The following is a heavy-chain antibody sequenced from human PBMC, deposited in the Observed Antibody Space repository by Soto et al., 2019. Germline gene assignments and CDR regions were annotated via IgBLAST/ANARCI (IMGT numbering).Heavy chain of an antibody. CDR2: IYYSGST. CDR3: ARERGRSMDV. J-gene: IGHJ6*02. V-gene: IGHV4-59*01. Sequence: SETLSLTCTVSGGSISSYYWSWIRQPPGKGLEWIGYIYYSGSTNYNPSLKSRVTISVGTSKNQFSLKLSSVTAADTAVYYCARERGRSMDVWGQGTTVTVSS. CDR1: GGSISSYY.